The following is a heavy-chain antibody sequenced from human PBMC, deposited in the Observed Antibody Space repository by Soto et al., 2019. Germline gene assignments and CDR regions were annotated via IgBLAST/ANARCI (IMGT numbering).Heavy chain of an antibody. D-gene: IGHD2-2*01. CDR3: ARGRSDIVVVPAAMVALDI. CDR2: IYYSGST. V-gene: IGHV4-59*01. CDR1: GCSISSYY. Sequence: SETLSLTCTVSGCSISSYYWSWIRQPPGKGLEWIGYIYYSGSTNYNPSLKSRVTISLDTSKNQFSLRLSSVTAADTTVYSCARGRSDIVVVPAAMVALDIWGQGTMVTVSS. J-gene: IGHJ3*02.